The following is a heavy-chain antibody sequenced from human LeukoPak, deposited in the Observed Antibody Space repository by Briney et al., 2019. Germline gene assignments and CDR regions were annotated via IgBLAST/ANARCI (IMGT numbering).Heavy chain of an antibody. CDR2: IYHSGST. CDR1: GYSISSGYY. D-gene: IGHD6-13*01. J-gene: IGHJ4*02. Sequence: PSETLSLTCTVSGYSISSGYYWGWIRQLPGKGLEWIGSIYHSGSTYYNPSLKSRVTISVDTSKNQFSLKLSSVTAADTAVYYCARGNPITTPYVDSSSWYYWGQGTLVTVSS. V-gene: IGHV4-38-2*02. CDR3: ARGNPITTPYVDSSSWYY.